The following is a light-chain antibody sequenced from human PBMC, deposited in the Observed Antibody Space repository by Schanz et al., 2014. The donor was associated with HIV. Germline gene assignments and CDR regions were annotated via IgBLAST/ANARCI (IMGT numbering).Light chain of an antibody. J-gene: IGKJ2*01. V-gene: IGKV3D-15*01. CDR2: GAS. CDR1: QSVSSY. Sequence: EIVLTQSPGTLSLSPGERATLSCRASQSVSSYLAWYQQKPGQAPRLLIYGASSRATGIPDRFSGSGSGTDFTLTISSLQSEDFAVYYCQQYNNWPPYTFGQGTKLEIK. CDR3: QQYNNWPPYT.